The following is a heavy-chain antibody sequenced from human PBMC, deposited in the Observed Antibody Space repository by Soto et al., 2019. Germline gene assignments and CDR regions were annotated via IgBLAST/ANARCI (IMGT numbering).Heavy chain of an antibody. J-gene: IGHJ3*02. CDR2: IHYTGSR. CDR1: GGSVSSGSYY. CDR3: ARWGHPAVKAFDI. D-gene: IGHD3-16*01. V-gene: IGHV4-61*01. Sequence: SETLSLTCTVSGGSVSSGSYYWNWVRQPLGKGLEWIGFIHYTGSRIFNPSLQSRVTMSVDVSQNQFSLRLTSVTAADTAIYYCARWGHPAVKAFDIWGQGTTVTVSS.